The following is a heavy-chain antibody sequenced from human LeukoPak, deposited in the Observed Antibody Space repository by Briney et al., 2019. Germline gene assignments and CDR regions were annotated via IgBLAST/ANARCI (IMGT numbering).Heavy chain of an antibody. CDR3: ARPLRSSGSGFDY. CDR2: IYYSGST. D-gene: IGHD3-10*01. V-gene: IGHV4-39*01. CDR1: GGSISSSNYY. J-gene: IGHJ4*02. Sequence: SSETLSLTCTVSGGSISSSNYYWGWIRQPPGKGLEWIANIYYSGSTYYNPSLKSRVTISVDTSKNQFSLKLSSVTAADTAMYHCARPLRSSGSGFDYWGQGALVTVSS.